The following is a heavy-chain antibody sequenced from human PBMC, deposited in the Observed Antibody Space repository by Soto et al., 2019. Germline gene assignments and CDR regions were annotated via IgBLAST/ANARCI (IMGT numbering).Heavy chain of an antibody. Sequence: ASVKVSCKASGYTFSNYGISWVRQAPGQGLEWMGWISVYSGNTNYAEKVQGRITMTTDTSPSTAYLDLRSLRSDDTAVYYCAKGPSLNGDRYWGQGTLVTASS. J-gene: IGHJ4*02. D-gene: IGHD4-17*01. V-gene: IGHV1-18*01. CDR3: AKGPSLNGDRY. CDR1: GYTFSNYG. CDR2: ISVYSGNT.